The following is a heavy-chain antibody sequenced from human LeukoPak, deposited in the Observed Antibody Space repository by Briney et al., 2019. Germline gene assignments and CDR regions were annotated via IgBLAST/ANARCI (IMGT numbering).Heavy chain of an antibody. CDR1: GGSISPYY. Sequence: SETLSLTCTVSGGSISPYYWSWIRQPPGKGLEYIGYISYTGSTNSNPSLKSRLTISVDTSKNQFSLKLRSVTAADTAVYYCARAHVGRYTIFGVVPSDYWGQGTLVTVSS. CDR3: ARAHVGRYTIFGVVPSDY. V-gene: IGHV4-59*08. CDR2: ISYTGST. J-gene: IGHJ4*02. D-gene: IGHD3-3*01.